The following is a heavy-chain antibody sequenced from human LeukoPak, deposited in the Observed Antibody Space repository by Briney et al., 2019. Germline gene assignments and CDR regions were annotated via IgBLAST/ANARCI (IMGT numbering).Heavy chain of an antibody. V-gene: IGHV4-34*01. D-gene: IGHD1-7*01. CDR3: AFTTGNYYLDY. J-gene: IGHJ4*02. Sequence: SETLSLTCAVYGGSFSGYYWSWVRQSPGKGLEWIGEINHSGSINYNPSLKSRVTVSVDSSRNQFSLILGSVTAADTAVYYCAFTTGNYYLDYWGQGTRVTVSS. CDR2: INHSGSI. CDR1: GGSFSGYY.